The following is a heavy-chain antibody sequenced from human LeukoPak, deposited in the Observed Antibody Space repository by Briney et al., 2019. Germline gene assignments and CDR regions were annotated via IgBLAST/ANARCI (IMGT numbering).Heavy chain of an antibody. V-gene: IGHV3-30-3*01. CDR1: GFTFSSYA. Sequence: GRSLRLSCAASGFTFSSYAMHWVRQAPGKGLEWVAVISYDGSNKYYADSVKGRFTISRDNSKNTLYLQMNSLRAEDTAVYYYARSPRLTGAFFDYWGQGTLVTVSS. J-gene: IGHJ4*02. D-gene: IGHD3-10*01. CDR2: ISYDGSNK. CDR3: ARSPRLTGAFFDY.